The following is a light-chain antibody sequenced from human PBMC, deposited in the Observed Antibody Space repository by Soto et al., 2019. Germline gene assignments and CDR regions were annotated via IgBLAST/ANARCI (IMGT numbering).Light chain of an antibody. CDR2: DTS. J-gene: IGKJ1*01. CDR1: QRIGSDS. V-gene: IGKV3-20*01. CDR3: QQSGSSLWT. Sequence: EIVLTQSPGTLSLSPGQRDTLSCRASQRIGSDSLAWYQQKPGHAPRLLIYDTSTRATGIPDRFGGSGSGTDFTLTISRLEPEDFAVYSCQQSGSSLWTFGQGTKVEIK.